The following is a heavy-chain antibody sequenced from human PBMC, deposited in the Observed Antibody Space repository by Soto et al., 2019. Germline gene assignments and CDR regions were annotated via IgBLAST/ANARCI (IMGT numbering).Heavy chain of an antibody. Sequence: SETLSLTCTVSGGSIDSHYWTWIRQPPGKGLEWVGYISHSGNTNYNPSFKSRVTISVDTSKNQFSLKLNSVTAADTAVYYCARTQYYYDSSGYEWGQGPLVTVSS. CDR1: GGSIDSHY. V-gene: IGHV4-59*11. J-gene: IGHJ4*02. CDR3: ARTQYYYDSSGYE. CDR2: ISHSGNT. D-gene: IGHD3-22*01.